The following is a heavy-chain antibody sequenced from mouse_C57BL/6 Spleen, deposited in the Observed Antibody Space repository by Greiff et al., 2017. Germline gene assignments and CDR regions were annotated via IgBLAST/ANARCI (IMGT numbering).Heavy chain of an antibody. CDR3: ARNGYYGRDYAMDY. Sequence: VQLQQSGPELVKPGASVKMSCKASGYTFTDYNMHWVKQSHGKSLEWIGYINPNNGGTSYNQKFKGKATLTVNKSSSTAYMELRSLTSEDSAVYYCARNGYYGRDYAMDYWGQGTSVTVSS. CDR1: GYTFTDYN. V-gene: IGHV1-22*01. J-gene: IGHJ4*01. CDR2: INPNNGGT. D-gene: IGHD2-3*01.